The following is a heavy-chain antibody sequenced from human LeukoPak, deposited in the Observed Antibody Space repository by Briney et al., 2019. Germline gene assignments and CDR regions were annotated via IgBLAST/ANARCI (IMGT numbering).Heavy chain of an antibody. CDR1: GFTFSSYA. V-gene: IGHV3-23*01. J-gene: IGHJ4*02. CDR2: ISGSGGST. CDR3: AKWKEKDRTAALDY. Sequence: GGSLRLSCAASGFTFSSYAMSWVRQAPGKGLEWVSAISGSGGSTYYADSVKGRFTISRDNSKNTLYLQMNSLRAEDTAVYYCAKWKEKDRTAALDYWGQGTLVTVSS. D-gene: IGHD6-13*01.